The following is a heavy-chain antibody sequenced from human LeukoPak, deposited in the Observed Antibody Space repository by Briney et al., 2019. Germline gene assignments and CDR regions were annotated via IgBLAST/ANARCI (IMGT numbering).Heavy chain of an antibody. CDR3: ARDEDYSGSYLFDY. V-gene: IGHV1-2*02. CDR2: INPNSGGT. CDR1: GYTFTGYY. J-gene: IGHJ4*02. D-gene: IGHD1-26*01. Sequence: ASVKVSCKASGYTFTGYYMHWVRQAPGQGLEWMGWINPNSGGTNYAQKFQGRVTMTRDTSISTAYMELSRLRSDDTAVYYCARDEDYSGSYLFDYWGQGTLDTVSS.